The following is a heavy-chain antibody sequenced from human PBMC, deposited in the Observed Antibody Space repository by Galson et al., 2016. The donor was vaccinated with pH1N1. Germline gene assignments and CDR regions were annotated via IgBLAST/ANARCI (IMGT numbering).Heavy chain of an antibody. Sequence: SLRLSCAASGFTFSTYTIHWVRQAPGEGLEWVSSITSGGTYLYYAVSVKGRFTISRDNAKNSLFLQMNSLRVEDTAVYYCARVGCSSSSCSWFDPWGQGTLVTVSS. CDR3: ARVGCSSSSCSWFDP. J-gene: IGHJ5*02. V-gene: IGHV3-21*01. CDR1: GFTFSTYT. CDR2: ITSGGTYL. D-gene: IGHD2-2*01.